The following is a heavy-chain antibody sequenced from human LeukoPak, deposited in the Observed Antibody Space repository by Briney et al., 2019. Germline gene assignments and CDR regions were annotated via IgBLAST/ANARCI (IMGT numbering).Heavy chain of an antibody. J-gene: IGHJ4*02. CDR1: GFTLGDYA. CDR2: TRSKAYGGTT. D-gene: IGHD3-16*02. Sequence: GGSLRLSCTASGFTLGDYAMSWVRQAPGKGLEWVGFTRSKAYGGTTEYAASVKGRFTISRDDSKSIAYLQMNSLKTEDTAVYYCTRDGVDDYVWGSYPLDYWGQGTLVTVSS. CDR3: TRDGVDDYVWGSYPLDY. V-gene: IGHV3-49*04.